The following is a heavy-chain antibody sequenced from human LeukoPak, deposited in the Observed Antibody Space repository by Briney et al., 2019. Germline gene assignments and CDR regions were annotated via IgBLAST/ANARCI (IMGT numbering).Heavy chain of an antibody. CDR3: ARGPREIRFLYY. D-gene: IGHD3-3*01. CDR2: ISYDGSNK. J-gene: IGHJ4*02. CDR1: GFTFSSYA. V-gene: IGHV3-30*01. Sequence: GGSLRLSCAAPGFTFSSYAMHWVRQAPGKGLEWVAVISYDGSNKYYADSEKGRFTISRDNSKNTLYLQMNSLRAEDTAVYYCARGPREIRFLYYWGQGTLVTVSS.